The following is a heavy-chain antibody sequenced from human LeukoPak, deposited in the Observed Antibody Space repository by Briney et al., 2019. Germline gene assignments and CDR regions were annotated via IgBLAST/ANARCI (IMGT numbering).Heavy chain of an antibody. D-gene: IGHD4-17*01. Sequence: SETLSLTCTVSGGSISSYYWSWIRQPPGKGLEWIGYIYYSGSTNYNPSLKSRVTISVDTSKNQFSLKLSSVTAADTAVYYCARTRGDYGLAVYWGQGTLVTVSS. J-gene: IGHJ4*02. CDR2: IYYSGST. CDR3: ARTRGDYGLAVY. V-gene: IGHV4-59*08. CDR1: GGSISSYY.